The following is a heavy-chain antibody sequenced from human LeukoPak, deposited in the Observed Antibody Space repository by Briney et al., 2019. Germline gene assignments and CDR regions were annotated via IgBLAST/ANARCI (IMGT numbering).Heavy chain of an antibody. CDR2: IYSGGSK. D-gene: IGHD1-7*01. CDR1: GVSLSSNF. V-gene: IGHV3-66*01. Sequence: VGSLRLSCAVSGVSLSSNFMCWGREAPRQGLGCGSVIYSGGSKYYADSVKGRFTISRDNSKNTLYLQMNNLGAEDTAVYYGGGDGGHGNYDYWGQGTLVTVSS. J-gene: IGHJ4*02. CDR3: GGDGGHGNYDY.